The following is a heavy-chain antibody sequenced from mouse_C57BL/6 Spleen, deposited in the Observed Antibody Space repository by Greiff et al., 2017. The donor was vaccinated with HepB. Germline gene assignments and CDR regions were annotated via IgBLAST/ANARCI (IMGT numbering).Heavy chain of an antibody. V-gene: IGHV1-69*01. CDR2: IDPSDSYT. J-gene: IGHJ4*01. CDR1: GYTFTSYW. CDR3: ANENYDGVRDYYAMDY. D-gene: IGHD2-3*01. Sequence: QVQLQQPGAELVMPGASVKLSCKASGYTFTSYWMHWVKQRPGQGLEWIGEIDPSDSYTNYNQKFKGKSTLTVDKSSSTAYMQLSSLTSEDSAVYYCANENYDGVRDYYAMDYWGQGTSVTVSS.